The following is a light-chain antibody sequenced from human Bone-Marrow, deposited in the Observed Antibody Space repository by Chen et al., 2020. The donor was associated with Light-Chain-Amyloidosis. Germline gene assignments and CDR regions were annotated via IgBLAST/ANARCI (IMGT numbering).Light chain of an antibody. CDR1: DLPTKY. J-gene: IGLJ2*01. Sequence: SYELTQPPSVSVSPGQTARINCSGDDLPTKYAYWYQQKPGQAPVLVIHRDTERPSGISERFSGSSSGTTATLTISGVQGEDEADYHCQSADSSGTYEVIFGGGTKLTVL. CDR2: RDT. V-gene: IGLV3-25*03. CDR3: QSADSSGTYEVI.